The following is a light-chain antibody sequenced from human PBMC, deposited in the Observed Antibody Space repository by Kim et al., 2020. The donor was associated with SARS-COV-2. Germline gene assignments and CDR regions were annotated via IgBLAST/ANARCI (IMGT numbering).Light chain of an antibody. CDR3: QIWDSSKAV. V-gene: IGLV3-9*01. CDR1: NTGGEV. CDR2: RDS. Sequence: VALGNTATITCGGNNTGGEVVHWYQQKPGQAPVLVIYRDSSRPSGIPQRFSGSNSGNTATLTISRAQAGDEADYYCQIWDSSKAVFGGGTKVTVL. J-gene: IGLJ3*02.